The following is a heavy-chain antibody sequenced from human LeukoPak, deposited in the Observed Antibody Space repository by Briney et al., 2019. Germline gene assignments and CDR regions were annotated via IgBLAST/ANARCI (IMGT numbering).Heavy chain of an antibody. D-gene: IGHD6-19*01. Sequence: ASVKVSCKASGYTFTSYGISWVRQAPGQGLEWMGWISAYNGNTNYAQKLQGRVTMTTDTSTSTAYMELRSLRSDDTAVYYCATGKQWLVNLPYYYYYYGMDVWGQGTTVTVSS. CDR2: ISAYNGNT. CDR1: GYTFTSYG. J-gene: IGHJ6*02. V-gene: IGHV1-18*01. CDR3: ATGKQWLVNLPYYYYYYGMDV.